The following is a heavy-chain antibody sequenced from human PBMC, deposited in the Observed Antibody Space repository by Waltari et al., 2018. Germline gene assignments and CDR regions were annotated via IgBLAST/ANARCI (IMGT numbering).Heavy chain of an antibody. D-gene: IGHD2-8*01. CDR3: ARHPAMTIMLWYFDL. J-gene: IGHJ2*01. CDR1: GGSISSSSYS. CDR2: IYYSGRT. V-gene: IGHV4-39*01. Sequence: QLQLQESGPGLVKPSETLSLTCTVSGGSISSSSYSWGWIRQPPGTGLEWIGSIYYSGRTYYNPSRKSRVTISVDTSKNQFSLKLSSVTAADTAVYYCARHPAMTIMLWYFDLWGRGTLVTVSS.